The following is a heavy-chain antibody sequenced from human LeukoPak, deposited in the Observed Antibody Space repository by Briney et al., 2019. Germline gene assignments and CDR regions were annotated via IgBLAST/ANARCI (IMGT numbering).Heavy chain of an antibody. Sequence: GGSLRLSCAASGFTFSSYWMHWVRQGPGKGPVWVSRVNSDGSSIRCADSVKGRFTISRDNAKNTLSLQMNSLRAEDTAVYYCARSHYYDSSDFYYYYGLDVWGQGTTVTVSS. CDR1: GFTFSSYW. V-gene: IGHV3-74*01. CDR2: VNSDGSSI. CDR3: ARSHYYDSSDFYYYYGLDV. D-gene: IGHD3-22*01. J-gene: IGHJ6*02.